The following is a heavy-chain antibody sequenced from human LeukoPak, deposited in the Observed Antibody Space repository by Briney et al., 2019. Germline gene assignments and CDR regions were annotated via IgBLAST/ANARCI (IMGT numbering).Heavy chain of an antibody. D-gene: IGHD5-18*01. CDR1: GYTLTELS. V-gene: IGHV1-24*01. CDR2: FDPEDGET. CDR3: ALVHSTAMATEVFDY. Sequence: ASVTVSCKVSGYTLTELSMHWVRQAPGKGLEWMGGFDPEDGETIYAQKFQGRVTMTEDTSTDTAYMELSSLRSEDTAVYYCALVHSTAMATEVFDYWGQGTLVTVSS. J-gene: IGHJ4*02.